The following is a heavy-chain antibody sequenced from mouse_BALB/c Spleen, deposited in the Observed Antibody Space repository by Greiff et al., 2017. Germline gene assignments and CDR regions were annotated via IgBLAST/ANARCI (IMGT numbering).Heavy chain of an antibody. D-gene: IGHD1-2*01. CDR2: IYPGNSDT. CDR1: GYSFTSYW. CDR3: TRSRDGGYLDV. J-gene: IGHJ1*01. Sequence: VQLQQSGTVLARPGASVKMSCKASGYSFTSYWMHWVKQRPGQGLEWIGAIYPGNSDTSYNQKFKGKAKLTAVTSASTAYMELSSLTNEDSAVYYCTRSRDGGYLDVWGAGTTVTVSS. V-gene: IGHV1-5*01.